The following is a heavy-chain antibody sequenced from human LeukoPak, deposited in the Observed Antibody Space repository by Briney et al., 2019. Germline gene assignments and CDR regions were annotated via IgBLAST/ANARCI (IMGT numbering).Heavy chain of an antibody. Sequence: PSETLSLTCTVSGGSISSSSYYWGWIRQPPGKGLEWIGSIYYSGSTYYNPSLKSRVTISVDTSKNQFSLKLSSVTAADTAVYYCARSQNPKYCWFDPWGQGTLVTVSS. CDR2: IYYSGST. J-gene: IGHJ5*02. V-gene: IGHV4-39*01. CDR1: GGSISSSSYY. D-gene: IGHD2/OR15-2a*01. CDR3: ARSQNPKYCWFDP.